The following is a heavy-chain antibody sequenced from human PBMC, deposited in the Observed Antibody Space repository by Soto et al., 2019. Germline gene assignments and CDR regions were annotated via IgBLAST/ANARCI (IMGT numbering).Heavy chain of an antibody. J-gene: IGHJ3*02. Sequence: TLSLTCAVSGGSISSSNWWSWVRQPPGKGLEWIGEIYHSGSTNYNPSLKSRVTISVDKSKNQFSLKLSSVTAADTAVYYCAREMGDSSGYYSEEDAFDIWGQGTMVTVSS. CDR2: IYHSGST. V-gene: IGHV4-4*02. D-gene: IGHD3-22*01. CDR3: AREMGDSSGYYSEEDAFDI. CDR1: GGSISSSNW.